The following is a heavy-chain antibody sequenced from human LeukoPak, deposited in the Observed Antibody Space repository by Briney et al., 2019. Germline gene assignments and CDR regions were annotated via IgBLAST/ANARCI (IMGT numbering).Heavy chain of an antibody. D-gene: IGHD3-10*01. CDR1: GGSFSGYY. Sequence: SETLSLTCAVYGGSFSGYYWSWIRQPPGKGLEWIGEINHSGSTNYNPSLKSRVTISVDTSKNQFSLKLSSVTAADTAVYYCARERGYYYGSGNYYNGYYYYYGMDVWGQGTTVTVSS. J-gene: IGHJ6*02. CDR2: INHSGST. V-gene: IGHV4-34*01. CDR3: ARERGYYYGSGNYYNGYYYYYGMDV.